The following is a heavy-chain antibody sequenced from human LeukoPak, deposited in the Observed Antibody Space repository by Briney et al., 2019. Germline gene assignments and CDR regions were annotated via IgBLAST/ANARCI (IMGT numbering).Heavy chain of an antibody. CDR1: GGSISSGGYY. V-gene: IGHV4-39*01. J-gene: IGHJ3*02. CDR3: ARRPSTPDAFDI. Sequence: SQTLSLTCTVSGGSISSGGYYWGWLRQPPGKGLEWIGSIFYTGSTYFNPSLKSRATISGDTSTNQFSLNLYSVTDADTAVYYCARRPSTPDAFDIWGQGTMVTVSS. CDR2: IFYTGST. D-gene: IGHD2-15*01.